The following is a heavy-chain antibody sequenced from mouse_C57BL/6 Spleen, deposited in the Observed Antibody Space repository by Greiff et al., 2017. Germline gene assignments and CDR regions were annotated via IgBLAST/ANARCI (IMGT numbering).Heavy chain of an antibody. J-gene: IGHJ4*01. CDR3: TTGAAQANAMDY. V-gene: IGHV14-4*01. CDR2: IDPENGDT. D-gene: IGHD3-2*02. Sequence: VHVKQSGAELVRPGASVKLSCTASGFNIKDDYMHWVKQRPEQGLEWIGWIDPENGDTEYASKFQGKATITADTSSNTAYLQLSSLTSEDTAVYYCTTGAAQANAMDYWGQGTSVTVSS. CDR1: GFNIKDDY.